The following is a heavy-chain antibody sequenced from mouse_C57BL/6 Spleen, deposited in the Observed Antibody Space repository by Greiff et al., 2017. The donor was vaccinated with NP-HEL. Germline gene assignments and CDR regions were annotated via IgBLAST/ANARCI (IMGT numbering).Heavy chain of an antibody. J-gene: IGHJ2*01. V-gene: IGHV14-1*01. CDR1: GFTIKDYY. D-gene: IGHD2-12*01. CDR3: TKGAYYNYFDY. Sequence: VQLKQSGAELVRPGASVKLSCTASGFTIKDYYMHWVKQRPEQGLEWIGRIDPADGDTDYAPKFQGKATMTADTSSNTAYLQLSSLTSEDTAGYYCTKGAYYNYFDYWGQGTTLTVSS. CDR2: IDPADGDT.